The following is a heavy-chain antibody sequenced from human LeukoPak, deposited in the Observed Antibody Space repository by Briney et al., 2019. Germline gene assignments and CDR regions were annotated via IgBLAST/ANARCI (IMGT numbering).Heavy chain of an antibody. CDR2: ISHDGRNK. CDR3: ARGSRQDYFGSMTYLFDY. CDR1: GFTFSSYT. J-gene: IGHJ4*02. D-gene: IGHD3-10*01. Sequence: GGSLRLSCAASGFTFSSYTIHWVRQAPGKGLEWVTLISHDGRNKNYADSVKGRFTISRDNSKKTLYLEVNSLRPEDTAVYYCARGSRQDYFGSMTYLFDYWGQGILVTVSS. V-gene: IGHV3-30*04.